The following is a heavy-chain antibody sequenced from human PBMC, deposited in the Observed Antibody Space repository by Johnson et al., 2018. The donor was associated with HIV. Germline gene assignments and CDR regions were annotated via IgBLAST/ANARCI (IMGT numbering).Heavy chain of an antibody. J-gene: IGHJ3*02. D-gene: IGHD1-1*01. V-gene: IGHV3-66*01. CDR1: GFTVSSNE. CDR3: ARSGPNWAFDI. Sequence: VQLVESRGVLVQPGGSLRLSCAASGFTVSSNEMSWVRQAPGKGLEWVSVIYSGGSTYYADSVKGRFTISRDNAKNTMFVQMNSLRAEDTAVYYCARSGPNWAFDIWGQGTMVTVSS. CDR2: IYSGGST.